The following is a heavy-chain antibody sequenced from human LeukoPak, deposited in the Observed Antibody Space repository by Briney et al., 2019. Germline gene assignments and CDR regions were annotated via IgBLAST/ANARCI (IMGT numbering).Heavy chain of an antibody. J-gene: IGHJ6*03. CDR3: AKGGIHRGYYYYYMDV. CDR2: INWNNDRI. Sequence: PGGSLRLSCAASGFTFDDYAMHWVRQAPGKGLEWVSGINWNNDRIGYADSVKGRFTISRDNAKKSPYLQMNSLRAEDTALYYCAKGGIHRGYYYYYMDVWGKGTTVTISS. D-gene: IGHD6-13*01. CDR1: GFTFDDYA. V-gene: IGHV3-9*01.